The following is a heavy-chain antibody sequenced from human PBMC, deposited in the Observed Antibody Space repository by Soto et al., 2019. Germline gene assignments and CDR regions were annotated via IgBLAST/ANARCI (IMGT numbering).Heavy chain of an antibody. D-gene: IGHD4-4*01. CDR2: IYYSGST. CDR1: GGSISSGDYY. CDR3: ARTTVPTGGMDV. Sequence: SETLSLTCTVSGGSISSGDYYWSWIRQPPGKGLEWIGYIYYSGSTYYNPSLKSRVTISVDTSKNQFSLKLSSVTAADTAVYYCARTTVPTGGMDVWGQGTTVTVSS. V-gene: IGHV4-30-4*01. J-gene: IGHJ6*02.